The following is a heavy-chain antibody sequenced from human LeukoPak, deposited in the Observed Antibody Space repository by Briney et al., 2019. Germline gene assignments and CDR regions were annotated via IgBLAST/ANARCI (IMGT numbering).Heavy chain of an antibody. CDR1: GFTVSSSY. CDR3: ARGIPYCSSTSCYESLYGMDV. D-gene: IGHD2-2*01. V-gene: IGHV3-53*01. CDR2: IYSGGTT. J-gene: IGHJ6*02. Sequence: GGSLRLSCAASGFTVSSSYMTWVRQAPGKGLEWVSVIYSGGTTYYADSVKGRFTISRGNSKNTLYLQMNSLRAEDTAVYYCARGIPYCSSTSCYESLYGMDVWGQGTTVTVSS.